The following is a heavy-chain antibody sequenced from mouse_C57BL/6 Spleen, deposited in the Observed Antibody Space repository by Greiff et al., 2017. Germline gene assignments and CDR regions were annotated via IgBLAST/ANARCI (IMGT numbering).Heavy chain of an antibody. D-gene: IGHD1-1*01. CDR3: ARHGSSHGYFDV. J-gene: IGHJ1*03. Sequence: QVQLQQPGAELVRPGSSVKLSCKASGYTFTSYWMHWVKQRPIQGLEWIGNIDPSDSETHYNQKFKDKATVTVDKSSSTAYMQLSSLTSEVSAVYCGARHGSSHGYFDVWGTGTTVTVSS. CDR1: GYTFTSYW. V-gene: IGHV1-52*01. CDR2: IDPSDSET.